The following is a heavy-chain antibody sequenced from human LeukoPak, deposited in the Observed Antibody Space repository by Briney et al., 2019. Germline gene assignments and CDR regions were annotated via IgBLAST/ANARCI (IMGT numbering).Heavy chain of an antibody. V-gene: IGHV4-61*02. Sequence: SDTLSLTCTVSVGSISSGRYYWIWIRQPAGKGLEWIGRIYTSGSTNYNPSLKSRVTISVDTSKNQFSLKLRSVTAADTAVYYCARDSRSGWGNWFDPWGQGTLVTVSS. D-gene: IGHD6-19*01. J-gene: IGHJ5*02. CDR1: VGSISSGRYY. CDR3: ARDSRSGWGNWFDP. CDR2: IYTSGST.